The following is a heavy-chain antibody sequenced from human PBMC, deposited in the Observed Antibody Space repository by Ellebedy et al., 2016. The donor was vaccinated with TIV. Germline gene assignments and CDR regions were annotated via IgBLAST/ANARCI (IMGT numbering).Heavy chain of an antibody. CDR1: GDSVSSNSDA. J-gene: IGHJ6*02. V-gene: IGHV6-1*01. CDR2: TYYRSKWYN. CDR3: ARDSSGWYWGKRGNYYYGMDV. D-gene: IGHD6-19*01. Sequence: SQTLSLTCAISGDSVSSNSDAWNWIRPSPSRGLEWLGRTYYRSKWYNDYAVSVKSRITINPDTSKNQFSLQLNSVTPEDTAVYYCARDSSGWYWGKRGNYYYGMDVWGQGTTVTVSS.